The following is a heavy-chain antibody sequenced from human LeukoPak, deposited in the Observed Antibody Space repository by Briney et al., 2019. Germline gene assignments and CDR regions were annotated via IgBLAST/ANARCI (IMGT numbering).Heavy chain of an antibody. CDR3: ARRRYCSSTSCYSLMDY. Sequence: GESLKISCKGSGYSFTSYWISWVRQMPGKGLEWIGRIDPSDSYTNYSPSFQGHVTISADKSISTAYLQWSSLKASDTAMYYCARRRYCSSTSCYSLMDYWGQGTLVTVSS. CDR1: GYSFTSYW. J-gene: IGHJ4*02. V-gene: IGHV5-10-1*01. D-gene: IGHD2-2*01. CDR2: IDPSDSYT.